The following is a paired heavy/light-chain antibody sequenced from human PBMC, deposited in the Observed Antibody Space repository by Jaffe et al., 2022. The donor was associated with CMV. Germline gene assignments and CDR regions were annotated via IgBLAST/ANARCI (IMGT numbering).Light chain of an antibody. J-gene: IGKJ1*01. CDR2: LGS. Sequence: DIVMTQSPLSLPVTPGEPASISCRSSQSLLHSNGYNYLDWYLQKPGKSPQLLIYLGSDRASGVPDRFSGSGSGTEFTLKISRVEAEDVGIYYCMQALQTPPTFGQGTKVEIK. CDR3: MQALQTPPT. CDR1: QSLLHSNGYNY. V-gene: IGKV2-28*01.
Heavy chain of an antibody. CDR1: GDSISNSNYF. V-gene: IGHV4-39*01. CDR2: VFYTGAT. D-gene: IGHD1-26*01. Sequence: QQQLQESGPGLVKPSETLALTCTVSGDSISNSNYFWGWIRQPPGKGLEWIGNVFYTGATTYNASLKSRVTISIDSPGNRFFLKLSSVAAPDTAMYYCVRLAGGSGRSRWGQGTLVTVSS. CDR3: VRLAGGSGRSR. J-gene: IGHJ4*02.